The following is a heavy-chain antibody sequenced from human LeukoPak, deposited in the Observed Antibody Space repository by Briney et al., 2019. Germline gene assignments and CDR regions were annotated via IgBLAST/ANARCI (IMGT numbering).Heavy chain of an antibody. CDR1: GGSISSGGYY. CDR3: ARGRGVVPAAIASYGMDV. CDR2: IYYSGST. D-gene: IGHD2-2*01. V-gene: IGHV4-31*03. J-gene: IGHJ6*04. Sequence: SETLSLTCTVSGGSISSGGYYWSWIRQHPGKGLEWIGYIYYSGSTYYNPSLKSRVTISVDMSKNQFSLKLSCVTAADTAVYYCARGRGVVPAAIASYGMDVWGKGTTVTVSS.